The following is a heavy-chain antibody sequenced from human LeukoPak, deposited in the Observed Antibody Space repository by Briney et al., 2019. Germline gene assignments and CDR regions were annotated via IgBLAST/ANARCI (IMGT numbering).Heavy chain of an antibody. CDR1: GFTFSSYA. D-gene: IGHD1-26*01. J-gene: IGHJ4*02. CDR3: ARGFLIVGAED. Sequence: PGGSLRLSCAASGFTFSSYAMSWIRQPPGKGLEWIGEINHSGSTNYNPSLKSRVTISVDTSKNQFSLKLSSVTAADTAVYYCARGFLIVGAEDWGQGTLVTVSS. CDR2: INHSGST. V-gene: IGHV4-34*01.